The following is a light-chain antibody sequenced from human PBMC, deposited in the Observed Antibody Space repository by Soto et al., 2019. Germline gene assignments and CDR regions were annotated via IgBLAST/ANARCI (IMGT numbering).Light chain of an antibody. Sequence: QSALTQPASVSGSPGQSITISCTGTSSDVGSYNFVSWYQQHPGKAPKLMIYEVSNGPSGVSNRFSGSKSGNTASLTISGLQAEDEADYYCSSYTSSSTQVFGGGTKLTVL. CDR1: SSDVGSYNF. J-gene: IGLJ2*01. CDR3: SSYTSSSTQV. CDR2: EVS. V-gene: IGLV2-14*01.